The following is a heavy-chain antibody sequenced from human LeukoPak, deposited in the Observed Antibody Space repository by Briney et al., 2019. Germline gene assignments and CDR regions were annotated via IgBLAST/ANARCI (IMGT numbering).Heavy chain of an antibody. V-gene: IGHV1-69*05. Sequence: SVKVSCKASGGTFSSYAISWVRQAPGQGLEWMGGILPIFGTANYAQKFQGRVTITTDESTSTAYMELSSLRSEDTAVYYCARGQTYYYDSSGYYLDYWGQGTLVTVSS. J-gene: IGHJ4*02. CDR3: ARGQTYYYDSSGYYLDY. CDR2: ILPIFGTA. CDR1: GGTFSSYA. D-gene: IGHD3-22*01.